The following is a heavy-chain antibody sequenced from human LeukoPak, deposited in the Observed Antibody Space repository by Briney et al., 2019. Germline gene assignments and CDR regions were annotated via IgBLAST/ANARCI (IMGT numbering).Heavy chain of an antibody. CDR3: ARDYDILTGYLGSYYYGMDV. D-gene: IGHD3-9*01. V-gene: IGHV3-33*01. J-gene: IGHJ6*02. CDR2: IWYDGSNK. CDR1: GFTFSNYG. Sequence: PGGSLRLSCAASGFTFSNYGMHWVRQAPGKGLEWVAVIWYDGSNKYYADSVKGRFTISRDNSKNTLCLQMNSLRAEDTAVYYCARDYDILTGYLGSYYYGMDVWGQGTTVTVSS.